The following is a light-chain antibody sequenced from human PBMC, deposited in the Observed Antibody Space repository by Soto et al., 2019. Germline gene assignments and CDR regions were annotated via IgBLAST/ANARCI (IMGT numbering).Light chain of an antibody. J-gene: IGKJ4*01. Sequence: EIVLTQSPATLSLSPGERVTLSYGASQSLTNNFLAWYQQRPGLAPKLLIFDVSTRATGIPDRFSGSGSGTDFTLTISRLEPEDFAVYYCQRFDNSPTFGGGTKVEFK. CDR1: QSLTNNF. CDR3: QRFDNSPT. V-gene: IGKV3D-20*01. CDR2: DVS.